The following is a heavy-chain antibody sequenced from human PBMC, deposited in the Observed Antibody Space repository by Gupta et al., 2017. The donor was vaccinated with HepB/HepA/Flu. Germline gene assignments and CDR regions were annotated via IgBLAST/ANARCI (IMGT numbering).Heavy chain of an antibody. CDR3: AKDSGTYSGSYNVQVFAAIDY. V-gene: IGHV3-9*01. CDR1: GFTFDDYA. CDR2: ISWNSGSI. J-gene: IGHJ4*02. Sequence: EVQLVESGGGLVQPGRSLRLSCAASGFTFDDYAMHWVRQAPGKGLEWVSGISWNSGSIGYADSVKGRFTISRDNAKNSLYLQMNSLRAEDTALYYCAKDSGTYSGSYNVQVFAAIDYWGQGTLVTVSS. D-gene: IGHD1-26*01.